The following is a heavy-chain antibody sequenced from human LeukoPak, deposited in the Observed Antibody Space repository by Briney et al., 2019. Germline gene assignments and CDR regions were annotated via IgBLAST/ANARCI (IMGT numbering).Heavy chain of an antibody. V-gene: IGHV1-69*13. J-gene: IGHJ4*02. Sequence: SVKVSCKASGGTFSSYAISWVRQAPGQGLEWMGGIIPIFGTANYAQKFQGRVTITADESTSTAYMELSSLRSEDTAVYYCARGGRRDYYDSSGYYLGYWGQGTLVTVSS. CDR1: GGTFSSYA. D-gene: IGHD3-22*01. CDR3: ARGGRRDYYDSSGYYLGY. CDR2: IIPIFGTA.